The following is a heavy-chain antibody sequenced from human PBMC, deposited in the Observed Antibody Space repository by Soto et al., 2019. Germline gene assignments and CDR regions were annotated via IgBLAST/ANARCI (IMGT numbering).Heavy chain of an antibody. J-gene: IGHJ4*02. Sequence: EVLLVESGGGLVQPGGSLRLSCAASGFTFSTYWMSWVRQAPGKGLEWVANIKQDGSDKYYVDSVKGRFTISRDNAKNSLYLQMKGLRAEDTAVYYCARVNSVAGHYWGQGTLVTVSS. V-gene: IGHV3-7*05. CDR3: ARVNSVAGHY. CDR1: GFTFSTYW. CDR2: IKQDGSDK. D-gene: IGHD2-15*01.